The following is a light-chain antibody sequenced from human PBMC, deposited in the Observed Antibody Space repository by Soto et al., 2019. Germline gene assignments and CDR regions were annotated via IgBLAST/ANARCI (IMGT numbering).Light chain of an antibody. J-gene: IGLJ1*01. CDR1: SSNIGPDYD. CDR3: QSYDTSPSGYV. Sequence: QSVLTQPPSVSGAPGQRVTISCTGSSSNIGPDYDVHWYQQLPGTAPKLLIYANKNRPAGVPDRFSASKSGTSASLAINELQAEDEADYYCQSYDTSPSGYVFGGGTKVTVL. V-gene: IGLV1-40*01. CDR2: ANK.